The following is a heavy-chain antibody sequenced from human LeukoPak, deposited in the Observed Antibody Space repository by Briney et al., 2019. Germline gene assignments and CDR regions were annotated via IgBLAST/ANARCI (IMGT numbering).Heavy chain of an antibody. Sequence: GGSLRLSCAASGFTFSSYWMHWVRQAPGKGLVWVSRINTDGSSTSYADSVKGRFTISRDNAKNTLYLQMNSLRAEDTAVYYCASSSGYYYYYYMDVWGKGTTVTVSS. CDR2: INTDGSST. CDR3: ASSSGYYYYYYMDV. D-gene: IGHD3-10*01. V-gene: IGHV3-74*01. CDR1: GFTFSSYW. J-gene: IGHJ6*03.